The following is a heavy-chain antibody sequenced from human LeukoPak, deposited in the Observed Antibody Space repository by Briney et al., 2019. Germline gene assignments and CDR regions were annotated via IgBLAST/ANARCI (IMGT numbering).Heavy chain of an antibody. D-gene: IGHD3-22*01. CDR3: ARWDSSGYQPPHYYGMDV. J-gene: IGHJ6*02. CDR2: IYYSGST. CDR1: GGSISSGGYY. Sequence: SETLSLTCTVSGGSISSGGYYWSWIRQHPGKGLEWIGYIYYSGSTYYNPSLKSRVTISVDTSKNQFSLKLSSVTAADTAVYYCARWDSSGYQPPHYYGMDVWGQGTTVTVSS. V-gene: IGHV4-31*03.